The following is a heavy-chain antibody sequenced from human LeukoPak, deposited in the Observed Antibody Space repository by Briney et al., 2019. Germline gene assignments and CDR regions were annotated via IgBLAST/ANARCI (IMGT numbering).Heavy chain of an antibody. D-gene: IGHD3-10*01. CDR1: GFTFSSYW. Sequence: GGSLRLSCAASGFTFSSYWMSWVRQAPGKGLEWVANIKQDGSEKYYVDSVKGRFTISRDNAKNSLYLQMNSLRAEGTAFYYCTRDLIAGSGTYDYWGQGTLVTVSS. J-gene: IGHJ4*02. V-gene: IGHV3-7*01. CDR2: IKQDGSEK. CDR3: TRDLIAGSGTYDY.